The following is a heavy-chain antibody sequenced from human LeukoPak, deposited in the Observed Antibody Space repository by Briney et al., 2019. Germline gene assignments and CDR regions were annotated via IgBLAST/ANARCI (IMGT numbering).Heavy chain of an antibody. Sequence: AGGSLRLSCAASGFTFSSYSLNWVRQAPGKGLEWVSSISSSSSYIYYADSVKGRFTISRDNAKNSLYLQMSSLRAEDTALYYCVKDRCDRATCPEVWGQGTLVTVSS. D-gene: IGHD1-14*01. CDR2: ISSSSSYI. V-gene: IGHV3-21*04. CDR3: VKDRCDRATCPEV. CDR1: GFTFSSYS. J-gene: IGHJ4*02.